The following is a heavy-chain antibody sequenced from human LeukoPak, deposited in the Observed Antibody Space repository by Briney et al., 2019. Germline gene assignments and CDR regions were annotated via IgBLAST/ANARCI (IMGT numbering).Heavy chain of an antibody. D-gene: IGHD2-15*01. J-gene: IGHJ4*02. Sequence: GGSLRLSCAASGFTFSSYEMNWVRQAPGKGLEWVSGINWNSGSTGYADSVKGRFTISRDNAKNSLYLQMNSLRAEDTALYYCARDGVVVASFDYWGQGTLVTVSS. CDR2: INWNSGST. V-gene: IGHV3-20*04. CDR1: GFTFSSYE. CDR3: ARDGVVVASFDY.